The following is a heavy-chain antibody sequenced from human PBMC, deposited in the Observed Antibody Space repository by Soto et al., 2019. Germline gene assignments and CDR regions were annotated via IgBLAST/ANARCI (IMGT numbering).Heavy chain of an antibody. V-gene: IGHV3-23*01. J-gene: IGHJ6*03. CDR2: ISGSGAST. CDR3: ARYSAPYLDFYYNMDV. D-gene: IGHD2-15*01. Sequence: EVQLLESGGGLIQPGGSLRLSCAASGFTFSDYAMNWVRRAPGKGLEWVSAISGSGASTYYAASVKGRFTISRDNSKNTLYLRMISLRAEDTVVYYCARYSAPYLDFYYNMDVWGIGTTVTVSS. CDR1: GFTFSDYA.